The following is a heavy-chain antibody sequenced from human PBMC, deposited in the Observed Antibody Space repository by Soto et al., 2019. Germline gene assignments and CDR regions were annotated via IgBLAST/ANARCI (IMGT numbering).Heavy chain of an antibody. V-gene: IGHV1-24*01. J-gene: IGHJ4*02. CDR3: ATDFWWFGEFSDY. CDR1: VYTLTELS. CDR2: FDPEDGET. Sequence: GASVKVSCKVSVYTLTELSMHWVRQAPGKGLEWMGGFDPEDGETIYAQKFQGRVTMTEDTSTDTAYMELSSLRSEDTAVYYCATDFWWFGEFSDYWGQGTLVTVSS. D-gene: IGHD3-10*01.